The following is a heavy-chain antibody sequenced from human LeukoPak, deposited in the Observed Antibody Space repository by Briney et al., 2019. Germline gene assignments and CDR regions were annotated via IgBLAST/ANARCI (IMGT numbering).Heavy chain of an antibody. D-gene: IGHD3-10*01. CDR2: IYTSGST. J-gene: IGHJ6*02. CDR3: ARVSPYYYGSGSYYSYGMDV. CDR1: GGSISSYY. V-gene: IGHV4-4*07. Sequence: SETLSLTCTVSGGSISSYYWSWIRQPAGKGLGWIGRIYTSGSTNYNPSLKSRVTMSVDTSKNQFSLKLSSVTAADTAVYYCARVSPYYYGSGSYYSYGMDVWGQGTTVTVSS.